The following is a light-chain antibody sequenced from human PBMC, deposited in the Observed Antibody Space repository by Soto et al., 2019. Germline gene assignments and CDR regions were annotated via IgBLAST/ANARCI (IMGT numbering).Light chain of an antibody. CDR1: QSVSDNY. Sequence: EMVVTQSPDTLSLSPGERVTLFCRASQSVSDNYLAWYQQKPGQAPRLLIYDASNRATGIPARFSGSGSGTDFTLTISSLQSEDFGLYYCHQYNNFWTFGQGTKVDIK. CDR2: DAS. J-gene: IGKJ1*01. V-gene: IGKV3D-15*01. CDR3: HQYNNFWT.